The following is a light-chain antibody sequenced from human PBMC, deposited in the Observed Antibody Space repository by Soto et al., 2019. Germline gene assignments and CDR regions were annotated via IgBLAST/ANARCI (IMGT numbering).Light chain of an antibody. CDR1: QSVISNY. V-gene: IGKV3-20*01. Sequence: EVVLTQSPGTVSLSPGERVTLSCRASQSVISNYLAWFQQRPGQAPRLLIYAASSRAAGIPDRFSGSGSGTEFNLSISRLEPEAFEVFYCTHYRLSRTWTFGQGTKVEIK. CDR3: THYRLSRTWT. J-gene: IGKJ1*01. CDR2: AAS.